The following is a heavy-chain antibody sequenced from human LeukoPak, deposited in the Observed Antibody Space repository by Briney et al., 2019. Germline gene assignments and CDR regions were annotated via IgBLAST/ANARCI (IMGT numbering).Heavy chain of an antibody. J-gene: IGHJ6*03. D-gene: IGHD5-24*01. V-gene: IGHV3-7*01. Sequence: GGSLRLSCVALEFSFETYWMSWVRQAPGKGPEWVANINEDGSEKHYVGSVRGRFTISRNNADNSLHLQMNSLRPEDMAVYYCARGETMDVWGKGTTVTVSS. CDR3: ARGETMDV. CDR2: INEDGSEK. CDR1: EFSFETYW.